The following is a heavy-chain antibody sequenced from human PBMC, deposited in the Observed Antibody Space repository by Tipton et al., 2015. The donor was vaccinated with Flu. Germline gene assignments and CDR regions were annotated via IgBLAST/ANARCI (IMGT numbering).Heavy chain of an antibody. Sequence: TLSLTCTVSGVSISSYYWSWIRQPPGKGLAWIGYIYYSGSTNYNPSLKSRVTISVDTSKNQFSLKLSSVTAADTAVYYCARHRGGYDPFHGMDVWGQGTTVTVSS. J-gene: IGHJ6*02. CDR1: GVSISSYY. V-gene: IGHV4-59*08. CDR3: ARHRGGYDPFHGMDV. D-gene: IGHD5-12*01. CDR2: IYYSGST.